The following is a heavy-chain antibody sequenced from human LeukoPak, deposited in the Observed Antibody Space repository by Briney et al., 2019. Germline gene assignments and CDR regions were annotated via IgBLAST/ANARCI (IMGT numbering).Heavy chain of an antibody. J-gene: IGHJ3*02. V-gene: IGHV3-74*01. Sequence: GGSLRLSCAASGFTFSSFWLHWVRQAPGKGPVWVSLINSDGSSTSYADSVKGRFTISRDNAKNTLYLQMNSLRAEDTAVYYCARELIIANDAFDIWGQGTMVTVSS. CDR3: ARELIIANDAFDI. CDR2: INSDGSST. D-gene: IGHD3-22*01. CDR1: GFTFSSFW.